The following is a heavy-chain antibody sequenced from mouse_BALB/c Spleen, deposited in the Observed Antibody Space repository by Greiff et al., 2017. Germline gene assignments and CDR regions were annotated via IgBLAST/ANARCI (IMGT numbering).Heavy chain of an antibody. CDR1: GYTFTDYA. V-gene: IGHV1S137*01. CDR3: ARESRTTMDY. J-gene: IGHJ4*01. Sequence: QVQLQQSGAELVRPGVSVKISCKGSGYTFTDYAMHWVKQSHAKSLEWIGVISTYYGDASYNQKFKGKATMTVDKSSSTAYMELARLTSEDSAIYYCARESRTTMDYWGQGTSVTVSS. CDR2: ISTYYGDA. D-gene: IGHD1-1*01.